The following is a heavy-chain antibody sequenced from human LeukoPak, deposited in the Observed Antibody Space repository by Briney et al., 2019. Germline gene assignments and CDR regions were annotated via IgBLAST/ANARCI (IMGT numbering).Heavy chain of an antibody. CDR2: LYSSGST. J-gene: IGHJ4*02. CDR1: GASTSGYY. Sequence: SETLSLTCTVSGASTSGYYWTWIREPAGKGLEWIGRLYSSGSTYYNPSLKSRVTMSLDTSKNQFSLKLRSVTAADTAVYYCAREMTGSSQGIDSWGQGTQVTVSS. D-gene: IGHD3-9*01. CDR3: AREMTGSSQGIDS. V-gene: IGHV4-4*07.